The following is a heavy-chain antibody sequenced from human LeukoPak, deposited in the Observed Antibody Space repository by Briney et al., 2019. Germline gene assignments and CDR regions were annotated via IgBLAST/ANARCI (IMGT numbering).Heavy chain of an antibody. CDR3: ARYCSGASCYSGVDY. Sequence: GGSLRLSCAASGFTFGSYMMTWVRQAPGRGLEWVSTISSNGGSTYYADSVKGRFTISRDNSKNTLYLQMSSLRAEDTAIYYCARYCSGASCYSGVDYWGQGTLVPVSS. D-gene: IGHD2-15*01. J-gene: IGHJ4*02. V-gene: IGHV3-23*01. CDR2: ISSNGGST. CDR1: GFTFGSYM.